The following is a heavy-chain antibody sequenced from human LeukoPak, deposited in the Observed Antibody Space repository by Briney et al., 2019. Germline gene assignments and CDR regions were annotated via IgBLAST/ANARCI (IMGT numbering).Heavy chain of an antibody. Sequence: GGSLRLSCAASGFTFSAYWMSWVRQAPGKGLEWLANIKQDGSDKQYVDSVKGRFAISRDNAKTSVYLQMNSLRAEDTAVYYCVSTTRSSPFDNWGQGTLVTVSP. CDR2: IKQDGSDK. D-gene: IGHD1-1*01. CDR3: VSTTRSSPFDN. V-gene: IGHV3-7*01. CDR1: GFTFSAYW. J-gene: IGHJ4*02.